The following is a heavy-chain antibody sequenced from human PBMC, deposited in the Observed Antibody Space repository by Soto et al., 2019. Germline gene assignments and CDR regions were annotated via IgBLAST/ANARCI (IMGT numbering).Heavy chain of an antibody. Sequence: QITLKESGPTLVKPTQTLTLTCTFSGFSLSTSGVGGGWIRQPQGKALESLALIYWNDDKRYRPSLKSRLTITKDTSKNQVVLTMTNMDPVDTATYYCAHRRGLLLFGEGYDAFDIWGQGTMVTVSS. CDR1: GFSLSTSGVG. J-gene: IGHJ3*02. CDR2: IYWNDDK. D-gene: IGHD3-10*01. V-gene: IGHV2-5*01. CDR3: AHRRGLLLFGEGYDAFDI.